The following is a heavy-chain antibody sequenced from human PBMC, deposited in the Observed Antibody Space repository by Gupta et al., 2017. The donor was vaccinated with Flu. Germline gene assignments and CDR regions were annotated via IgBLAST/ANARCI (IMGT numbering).Heavy chain of an antibody. V-gene: IGHV5-51*03. Sequence: EVQLVQSGAEVRKPGESLKISCKGSGYNFNTYWIAWVRQRPGEGLEWMGIIYPDDSDPRYSPSFQGQATFSGDKSISTVYLQWSSLKSSDTAIYYCARLMGVFGDQRGFDFWGQGTLVTVSS. J-gene: IGHJ4*02. CDR1: GYNFNTYW. CDR2: IYPDDSDP. D-gene: IGHD4-17*01. CDR3: ARLMGVFGDQRGFDF.